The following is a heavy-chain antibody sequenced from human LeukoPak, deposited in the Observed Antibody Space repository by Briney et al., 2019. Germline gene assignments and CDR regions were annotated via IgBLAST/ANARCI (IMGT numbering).Heavy chain of an antibody. D-gene: IGHD5-12*01. Sequence: GGSLRLSCAASGFTFSSYAMSWVRQAPGKGLEWVSVISGSGGSTYYADSMKGRFTISRDNSKNTLYLQMDSLRDEDTAVYYCANLESGDDVLDIWGQGTMVTVSS. V-gene: IGHV3-23*01. CDR1: GFTFSSYA. J-gene: IGHJ3*02. CDR3: ANLESGDDVLDI. CDR2: ISGSGGST.